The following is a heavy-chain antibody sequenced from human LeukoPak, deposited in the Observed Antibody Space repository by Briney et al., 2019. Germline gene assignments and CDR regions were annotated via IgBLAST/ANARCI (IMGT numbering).Heavy chain of an antibody. Sequence: ASVKVSCKASGYTFTSYAMHWVRQAPGQRLEWMGWINAGNGNTKYSQKFQGRVTITRDTSASTAYMELSSLRSEDTAVYYCARRYYDILTGPYYYGMDVWGQGTTVTVSS. J-gene: IGHJ6*02. D-gene: IGHD3-9*01. CDR2: INAGNGNT. V-gene: IGHV1-3*01. CDR1: GYTFTSYA. CDR3: ARRYYDILTGPYYYGMDV.